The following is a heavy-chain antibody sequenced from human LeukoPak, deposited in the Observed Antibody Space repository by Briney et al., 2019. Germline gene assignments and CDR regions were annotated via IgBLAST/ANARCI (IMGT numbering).Heavy chain of an antibody. CDR2: INPNSGGT. CDR3: ARTIAAADNWCDP. V-gene: IGHV1-2*02. J-gene: IGHJ5*02. D-gene: IGHD6-13*01. CDR1: GYTFTGYY. Sequence: ASVKVSCKASGYTFTGYYMHWVRQAPGQGLEWMGWINPNSGGTNYAQKFQGRVTMTRDTSISTAYMELSRLRSDDTAVYYCARTIAAADNWCDPWGQGTLLTVSS.